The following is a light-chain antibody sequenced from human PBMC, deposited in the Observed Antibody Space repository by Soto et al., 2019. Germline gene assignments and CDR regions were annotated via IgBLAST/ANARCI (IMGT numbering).Light chain of an antibody. CDR3: QVWDSSSDPYV. Sequence: SYELTQPPSVSVARGKTARITCGGNNIGSKNVHWYQQKPGQAPVLVIYYDSDRPSGIPERFSGSNSGNTATLTISRVEAGDEADYFCQVWDSSSDPYVFGTGTKVTVL. J-gene: IGLJ1*01. CDR2: YDS. V-gene: IGLV3-21*04. CDR1: NIGSKN.